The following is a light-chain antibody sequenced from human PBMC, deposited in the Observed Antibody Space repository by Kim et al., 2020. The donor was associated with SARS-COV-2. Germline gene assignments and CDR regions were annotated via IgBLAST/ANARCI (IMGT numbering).Light chain of an antibody. CDR3: QAWDSTTTV. CDR2: QDT. CDR1: RLGNKY. V-gene: IGLV3-1*01. Sequence: SYELTQPPSVSVSPGQTASITCSGDRLGNKYVCWYQQKPGQSPVVVIYQDTQRPSGIPERFSGSNSGNTATLTISGTQAMDDADYYCQAWDSTTTVFGGGTQLTVL. J-gene: IGLJ2*01.